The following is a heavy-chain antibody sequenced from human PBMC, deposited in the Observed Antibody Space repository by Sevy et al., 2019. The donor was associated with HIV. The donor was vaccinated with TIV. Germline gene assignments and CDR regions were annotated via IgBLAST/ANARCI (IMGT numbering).Heavy chain of an antibody. Sequence: ASVKVSCKASGYTFTSYDINWVRQATGQGLEWMGWMNPNSGNTGYAQKFQGRVTMTRNTSISTAYMELSSLRSEDTAVYYCARGGRIQLWSSRPEGVDYWGQGTLVTVSS. V-gene: IGHV1-8*01. CDR3: ARGGRIQLWSSRPEGVDY. D-gene: IGHD5-18*01. J-gene: IGHJ4*02. CDR1: GYTFTSYD. CDR2: MNPNSGNT.